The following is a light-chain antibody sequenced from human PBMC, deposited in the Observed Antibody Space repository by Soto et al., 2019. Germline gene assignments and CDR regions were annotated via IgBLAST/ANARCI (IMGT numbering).Light chain of an antibody. J-gene: IGKJ2*01. Sequence: DIQMTQSPSSLPASVGDRVTITCRASQSIRTSLNWYQQKRGQAPTLLIFSGSTLHKGVPSRFIGSASGTDFTLTIASLQPEDFATYFCQQSYEIPVTFGPGTKLEIK. CDR2: SGS. CDR1: QSIRTS. V-gene: IGKV1-39*01. CDR3: QQSYEIPVT.